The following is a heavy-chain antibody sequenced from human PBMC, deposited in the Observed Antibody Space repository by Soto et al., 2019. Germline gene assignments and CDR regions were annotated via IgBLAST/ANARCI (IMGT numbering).Heavy chain of an antibody. V-gene: IGHV3-9*01. CDR2: IIWDSGGI. CDR1: GFTLDDYA. Sequence: EVQLVESGGGLVQPGRSLRLSCAVSGFTLDDYAMHWVRQAPGKGLEWVSGIIWDSGGIDHADSVKDRFTISRDNAKKSLYLQMNSLRPEDTALYYCASGVGAFDIWGQGTMVTVSS. D-gene: IGHD1-26*01. CDR3: ASGVGAFDI. J-gene: IGHJ3*02.